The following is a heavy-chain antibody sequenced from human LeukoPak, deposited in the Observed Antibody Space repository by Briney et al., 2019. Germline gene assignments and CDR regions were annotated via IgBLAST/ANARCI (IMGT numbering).Heavy chain of an antibody. CDR2: INHSGST. V-gene: IGHV4-34*01. CDR1: GGSFSGYY. D-gene: IGHD3-16*01. CDR3: ARTRGRIMITFGGVHFDY. J-gene: IGHJ4*02. Sequence: SETLSLTCAVYGGSFSGYYWSWLRQPPGKGLEWIGEINHSGSTNYNPSLQSRVTLSVDTSKNQFSLKPSSVTAADTAVYYCARTRGRIMITFGGVHFDYWGQGTLVTVSS.